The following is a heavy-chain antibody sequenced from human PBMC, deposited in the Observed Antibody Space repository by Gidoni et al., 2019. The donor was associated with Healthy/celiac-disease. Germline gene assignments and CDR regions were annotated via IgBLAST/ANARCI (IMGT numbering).Heavy chain of an antibody. CDR2: ICSNDEK. CDR1: GFSLSNARMG. V-gene: IGHV2-26*01. D-gene: IGHD3-10*01. Sequence: QVTLKESGPVLVKPTETLTLTCTVSGFSLSNARMGVSWIRQPPGKALEWLAHICSNDEKSYSTSLKSRLTISKDTSKSQVVLTMTNMDPVDTATYYCARILGLWFGEPTQFDYWGQGTLVTVSS. CDR3: ARILGLWFGEPTQFDY. J-gene: IGHJ4*02.